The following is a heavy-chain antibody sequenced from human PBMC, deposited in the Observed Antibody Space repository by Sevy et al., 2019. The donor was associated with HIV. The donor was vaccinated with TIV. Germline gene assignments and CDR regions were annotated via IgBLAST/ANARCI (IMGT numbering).Heavy chain of an antibody. V-gene: IGHV3-49*04. CDR2: LKSKADGGTV. Sequence: GGSLRLSCTTSGFTFGDYAMNWVRQAPGKGLEWVAFLKSKADGGTVDYAASVKGRFTISRDDSKSIAYLQMNDLTTEDTSVYYCTRWKGLQSIFDYWGQGALVTVSS. J-gene: IGHJ4*02. CDR3: TRWKGLQSIFDY. CDR1: GFTFGDYA. D-gene: IGHD1-1*01.